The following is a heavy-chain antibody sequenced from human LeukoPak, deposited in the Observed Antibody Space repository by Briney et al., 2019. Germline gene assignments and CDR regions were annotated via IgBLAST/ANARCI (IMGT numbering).Heavy chain of an antibody. J-gene: IGHJ3*02. CDR3: ARPRGGSYDADAFDI. V-gene: IGHV4-39*01. D-gene: IGHD1-26*01. CDR1: GGSISSSTYY. Sequence: SETVSLTCTVSGGSISSSTYYWGWIRQPPGKGLEWIGSIYYSGSTYYNPSLKSRVTISVDTSKNQFSLKLSSVTAADTAVYYCARPRGGSYDADAFDIWGQGTMVTVSS. CDR2: IYYSGST.